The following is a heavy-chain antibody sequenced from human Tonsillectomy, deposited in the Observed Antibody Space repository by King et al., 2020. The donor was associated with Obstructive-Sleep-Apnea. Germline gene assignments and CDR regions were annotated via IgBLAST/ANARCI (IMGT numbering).Heavy chain of an antibody. D-gene: IGHD1-1*01. V-gene: IGHV4-34*12. CDR1: CGSFSGFY. Sequence: VQLQQWGAGLLKPSETLSLTCAVYCGSFSGFYWSWIRQPPGKGLEWIGEIIHSGSTNYNPSLTSRVTIVVYTSKNQFSLKLSTVTAAVTAVYYCAVQHGMDVWGQGTTVTVSS. CDR2: IIHSGST. J-gene: IGHJ6*02. CDR3: AVQHGMDV.